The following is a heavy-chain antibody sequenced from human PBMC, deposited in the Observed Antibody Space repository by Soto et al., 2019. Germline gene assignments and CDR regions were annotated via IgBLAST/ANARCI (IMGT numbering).Heavy chain of an antibody. J-gene: IGHJ5*02. CDR3: ARVKAVAGHKNWFGP. Sequence: SETLSLTCAVSGGSISSGGYSWSWIRQPPGKGLEWIGYIYHSGSTYYNPSLKSRVTISVDRSKNQFSLKLSSVTAADTAVYYCARVKAVAGHKNWFGPWGQGTLVTVSS. CDR2: IYHSGST. V-gene: IGHV4-30-2*01. CDR1: GGSISSGGYS. D-gene: IGHD6-19*01.